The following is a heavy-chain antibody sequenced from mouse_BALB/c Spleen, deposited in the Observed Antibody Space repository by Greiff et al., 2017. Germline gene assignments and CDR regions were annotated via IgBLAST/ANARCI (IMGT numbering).Heavy chain of an antibody. CDR1: GFTFSDYY. J-gene: IGHJ4*01. Sequence: EVQRVESGGGLVKPGGSLKLSCAASGFTFSDYYMYWVRQTPEKRLEWVATISDGGSYTYYPDSVKGRFTISRDNAKNNLYLQMSSLKSEDTAMYYCARDPTGTGAMDYWGQGTSVTVSS. CDR2: ISDGGSYT. V-gene: IGHV5-4*02. D-gene: IGHD4-1*01. CDR3: ARDPTGTGAMDY.